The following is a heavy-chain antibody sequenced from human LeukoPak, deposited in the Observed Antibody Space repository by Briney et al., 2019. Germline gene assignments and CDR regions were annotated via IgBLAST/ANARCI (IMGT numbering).Heavy chain of an antibody. CDR3: ARSPHIWFAERGWFDP. J-gene: IGHJ5*02. Sequence: PSETLSLTCSVSGYSISSGFYWGWIRQSPGKGLEWIGSIYYSGSTSYNPSLKSRVTMTVDTSKSQFSLKLSSVTAADTAVYFCARSPHIWFAERGWFDPWGQGTLVTVSS. D-gene: IGHD3-10*01. CDR2: IYYSGST. CDR1: GYSISSGFY. V-gene: IGHV4-38-2*01.